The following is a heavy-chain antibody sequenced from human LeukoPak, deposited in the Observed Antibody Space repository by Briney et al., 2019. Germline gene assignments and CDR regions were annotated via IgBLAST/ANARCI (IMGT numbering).Heavy chain of an antibody. CDR1: GGSISSGSYY. CDR2: INHSGST. D-gene: IGHD5-18*01. J-gene: IGHJ4*02. Sequence: SQTLSLTCTVSGGSISSGSYYWSWIRQPPGRGLEWIGEINHSGSTNYNPSLKSRVSISVDKSKNQFSLKLSSVTAADTAVYYCASLIGGDTAMVRYFDYWGQGTLVTVSS. CDR3: ASLIGGDTAMVRYFDY. V-gene: IGHV4-31*03.